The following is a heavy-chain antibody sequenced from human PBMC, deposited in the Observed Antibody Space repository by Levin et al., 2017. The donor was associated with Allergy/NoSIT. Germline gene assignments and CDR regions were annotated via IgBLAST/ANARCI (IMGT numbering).Heavy chain of an antibody. CDR3: ARDPSEPGQWLTYGMDV. Sequence: SCAASGFTFSSYGMHWVRQAPGKGLEWVAVIWYDGSNKYYADSVKGRFTIYRDNSKNTLYLQMNSLRAEDTAVYYCARDPSEPGQWLTYGMDVWGQGTTVTVSS. V-gene: IGHV3-33*01. D-gene: IGHD6-19*01. CDR2: IWYDGSNK. J-gene: IGHJ6*02. CDR1: GFTFSSYG.